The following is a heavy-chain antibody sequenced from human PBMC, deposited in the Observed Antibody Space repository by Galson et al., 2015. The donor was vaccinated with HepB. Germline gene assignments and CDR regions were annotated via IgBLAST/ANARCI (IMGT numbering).Heavy chain of an antibody. D-gene: IGHD2-21*01. CDR1: GGSISSYY. J-gene: IGHJ6*02. CDR3: ARVFNTPRFYYYYYGMDV. CDR2: IYYSGST. Sequence: SLTCTVSGGSISSYYWSWIRQPPGKGLEWIGYIYYSGSTNYNPSLKSRVTISVDTSKNQFSLKLSSVTAADTAVYYCARVFNTPRFYYYYYGMDVWGQGTTVTVSS. V-gene: IGHV4-59*01.